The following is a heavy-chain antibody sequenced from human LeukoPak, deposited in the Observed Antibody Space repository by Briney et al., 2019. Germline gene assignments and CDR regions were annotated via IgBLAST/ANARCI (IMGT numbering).Heavy chain of an antibody. D-gene: IGHD6-19*01. CDR2: IDYSGST. Sequence: PSETLSLTCTVSGGSFSSYYWSWIRQYPGKGLEWIGYIDYSGSTIYNPSLKSQFTISVDTSKNQFSLNLSSVTAADTAVYYCARHGSDWTFDYWGQGTLVTVSS. J-gene: IGHJ4*02. V-gene: IGHV4-59*08. CDR3: ARHGSDWTFDY. CDR1: GGSFSSYY.